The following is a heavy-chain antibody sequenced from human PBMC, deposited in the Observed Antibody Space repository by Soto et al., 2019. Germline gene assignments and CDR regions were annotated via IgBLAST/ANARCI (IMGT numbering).Heavy chain of an antibody. D-gene: IGHD3-22*01. CDR3: VRATYFSDSSGYTRCLDY. V-gene: IGHV3-72*01. Sequence: GALRLSCAGSGFTLREHYIEWVRRAPGEGREWVGRSRDKPQGYSTAYAASVKGRFTTSRDESKNSAYLQMNSLKTEDTAVYYCVRATYFSDSSGYTRCLDYWGQGTLVTVSS. CDR1: GFTLREHY. CDR2: SRDKPQGYST. J-gene: IGHJ4*02.